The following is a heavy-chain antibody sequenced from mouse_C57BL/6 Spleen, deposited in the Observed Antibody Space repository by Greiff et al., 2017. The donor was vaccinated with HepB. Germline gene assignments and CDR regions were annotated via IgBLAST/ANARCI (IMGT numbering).Heavy chain of an antibody. D-gene: IGHD1-1*01. CDR3: TRYYYGSSYGYFDV. J-gene: IGHJ1*03. Sequence: EVKLMESGAELVRPGASVKLSCTASGFNIKDDYMHWVKQRPEQGLEWIGWIDPENGDTEYASKFQGKATITADTSSNTAYLQLSSLTSEDTAVYYCTRYYYGSSYGYFDVWGTGTTVTVSS. CDR1: GFNIKDDY. CDR2: IDPENGDT. V-gene: IGHV14-4*01.